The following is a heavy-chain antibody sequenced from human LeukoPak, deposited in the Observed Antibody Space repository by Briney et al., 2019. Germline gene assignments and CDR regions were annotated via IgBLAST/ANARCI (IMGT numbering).Heavy chain of an antibody. V-gene: IGHV5-10-1*01. CDR1: GYSFTSYW. CDR3: ATGASKVTTDFANY. D-gene: IGHD4-17*01. CDR2: IDPSDSYT. Sequence: GESLNISCKGSGYSFTSYWIGWVRQMPGKGLEWMGRIDPSDSYTKYSPSFEGHVTISVDKSISTAFLQWNSLKASDSAMYYCATGASKVTTDFANYWGQGTQVAVSS. J-gene: IGHJ4*02.